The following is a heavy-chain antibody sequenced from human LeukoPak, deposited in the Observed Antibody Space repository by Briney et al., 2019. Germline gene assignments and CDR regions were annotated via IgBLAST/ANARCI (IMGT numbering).Heavy chain of an antibody. Sequence: PSETLSLTCTISGGFISSSSYYWGWIRQPPGKGLEWVGDIYYTGSTYYNASLKSRVSISIDTSNNHFSLKLSSVTAADTALYYCARRRYYDSTGYSDWGQGTLVTVSS. CDR3: ARRRYYDSTGYSD. J-gene: IGHJ1*01. CDR1: GGFISSSSYY. D-gene: IGHD3-22*01. CDR2: IYYTGST. V-gene: IGHV4-39*02.